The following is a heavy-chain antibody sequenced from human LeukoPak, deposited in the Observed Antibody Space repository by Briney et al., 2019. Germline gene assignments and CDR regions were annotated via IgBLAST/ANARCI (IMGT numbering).Heavy chain of an antibody. CDR1: GGTFSSYA. CDR3: AKGQMIVVVITGVAAFDI. J-gene: IGHJ3*02. V-gene: IGHV1-69*13. Sequence: ASVKVSCKASGGTFSSYAISWVRQAPGQGLEWMGGIIPIFGTANYAQKFQGRVTITADESTSTAYMELSSLRSEDTAVYYCAKGQMIVVVITGVAAFDIWGQGTMVTVSS. CDR2: IIPIFGTA. D-gene: IGHD3-22*01.